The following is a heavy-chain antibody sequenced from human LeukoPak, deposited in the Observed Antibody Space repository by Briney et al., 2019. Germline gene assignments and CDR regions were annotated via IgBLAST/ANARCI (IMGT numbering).Heavy chain of an antibody. CDR2: INHSGST. CDR3: AKESGDYDSIFHFDY. V-gene: IGHV4-34*01. CDR1: GGSFSGYY. Sequence: SETLSLTCAVYGGSFSGYYWSWIRQPPGKGLEWIGEINHSGSTNYNPSLKSRVTISVDTSKNQFSLKLSSVTAADTAVYYCAKESGDYDSIFHFDYWGQGTLVTVSS. D-gene: IGHD4-17*01. J-gene: IGHJ4*02.